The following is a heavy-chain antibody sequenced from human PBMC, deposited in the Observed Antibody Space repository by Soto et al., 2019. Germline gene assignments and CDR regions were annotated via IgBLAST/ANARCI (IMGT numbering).Heavy chain of an antibody. D-gene: IGHD3-9*01. J-gene: IGHJ3*01. CDR2: INTDGSST. Sequence: PGGSLRLSCVDSGFSFSSYWMHWVRQGPGKGLVWVARINTDGSSTNYADSVRGRFTISRDNAKNTLYLQMNSLRAEDTAVYYCARSTGGYYIDWGQGTMVTVSS. CDR3: ARSTGGYYID. CDR1: GFSFSSYW. V-gene: IGHV3-74*01.